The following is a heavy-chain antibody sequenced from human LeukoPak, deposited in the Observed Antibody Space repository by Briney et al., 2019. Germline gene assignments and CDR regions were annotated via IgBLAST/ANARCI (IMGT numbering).Heavy chain of an antibody. CDR3: AKGPLRYFDWLLDNHAFDI. Sequence: PGGSLRLSCAASGFTFSNAWMSWVRQAPGKGLEWVGRIKKKTDDGPTDYADSVKGRFTISRDNSKNTLYLQMNSLRAEDTAVYYCAKGPLRYFDWLLDNHAFDIWGQGTMVTVSS. J-gene: IGHJ3*02. CDR2: IKKKTDDGPT. CDR1: GFTFSNAW. V-gene: IGHV3-15*01. D-gene: IGHD3-9*01.